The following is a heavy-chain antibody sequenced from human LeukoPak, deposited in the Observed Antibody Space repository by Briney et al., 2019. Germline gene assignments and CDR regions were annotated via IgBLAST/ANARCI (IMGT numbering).Heavy chain of an antibody. V-gene: IGHV4-61*08. J-gene: IGHJ6*02. D-gene: IGHD5-24*01. CDR1: GGSISSSGYY. CDR2: IYYSGST. CDR3: ARVGGDSSMDV. Sequence: PSETLSLTCSVSGGSISSSGYYWSWIRQPPGKGLEWIGYIYYSGSTNYNPSLKSRVTISVDTSKNQFSLKLNSVTAADTAVYYCARVGGDSSMDVWGQGTTVAVSS.